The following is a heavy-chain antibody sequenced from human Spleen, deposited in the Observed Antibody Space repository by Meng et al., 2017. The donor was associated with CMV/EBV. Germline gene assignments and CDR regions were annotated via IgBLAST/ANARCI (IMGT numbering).Heavy chain of an antibody. J-gene: IGHJ4*02. CDR1: GGSFSGYY. Sequence: GSLRLSCAVYGGSFSGYYWSWIRQPPGKGLEWIGEINHSGSTNYNPSLKSRVTISVDTSKNQFSLKLNSVTAADTAVYYCARESSSRYYFDYWGQGTLVTVSS. D-gene: IGHD6-6*01. CDR2: INHSGST. V-gene: IGHV4-34*01. CDR3: ARESSSRYYFDY.